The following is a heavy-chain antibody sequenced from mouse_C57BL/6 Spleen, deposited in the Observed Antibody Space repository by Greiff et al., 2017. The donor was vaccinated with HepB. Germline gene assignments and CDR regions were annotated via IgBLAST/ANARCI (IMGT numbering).Heavy chain of an antibody. J-gene: IGHJ3*01. CDR1: GFTFSSYG. CDR3: ARRGTWFAY. CDR2: ISSGGSYT. V-gene: IGHV5-6*01. Sequence: EVMLVESGGDLVKPGGSLKLSCAASGFTFSSYGMSWVRQTPDKRLEWVATISSGGSYTYYPDSVKGRFTISRDNAKNTLYLQMSSLKSEDTAMYYCARRGTWFAYWGQETLVTVSA.